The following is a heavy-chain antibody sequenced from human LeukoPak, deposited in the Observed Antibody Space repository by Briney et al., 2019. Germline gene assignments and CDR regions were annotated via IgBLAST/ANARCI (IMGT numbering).Heavy chain of an antibody. D-gene: IGHD2-8*01. Sequence: PGGSLRLSCAASGFTFRNFGITWVRQAPGKGLEWVSTIVGRDGDTYYTDSVKGRFTISRVISKNTVYLQMNSLRGDDTAVYYCAKYGIVLPPGSHIPHWFDFWGQGSLVTVTS. J-gene: IGHJ5*01. CDR3: AKYGIVLPPGSHIPHWFDF. CDR2: IVGRDGDT. CDR1: GFTFRNFG. V-gene: IGHV3-23*01.